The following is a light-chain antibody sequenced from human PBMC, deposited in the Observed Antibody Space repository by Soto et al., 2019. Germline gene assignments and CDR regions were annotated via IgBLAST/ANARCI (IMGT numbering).Light chain of an antibody. CDR2: TAS. J-gene: IGKJ4*01. CDR1: QTIGNY. CDR3: EQSYSTPPT. Sequence: DIQMTQSPSSLSASVGDRVTITCRASQTIGNYLNWYQQKPGRAPELLIHTASSLQSAVPSRFTGSGSGTDFTLSINSLQPEDFATYYCEQSYSTPPTFGGGTKVEIK. V-gene: IGKV1-39*01.